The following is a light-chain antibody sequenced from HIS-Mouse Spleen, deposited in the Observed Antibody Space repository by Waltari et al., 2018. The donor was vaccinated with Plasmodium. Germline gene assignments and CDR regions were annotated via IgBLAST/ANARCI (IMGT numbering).Light chain of an antibody. J-gene: IGLJ2*01. CDR3: SSYAGSNNLV. V-gene: IGLV2-8*01. CDR2: EGS. CDR1: SSDVGGSNY. Sequence: QSALTQPPSASGSPGQSVTISCTGTSSDVGGSNYVSWYQQQPGKAPRLMVYEGSKRPSGVPDRFSGSKSGNTASLTVSGLQAEDEADYYCSSYAGSNNLVFGGGTKLTVL.